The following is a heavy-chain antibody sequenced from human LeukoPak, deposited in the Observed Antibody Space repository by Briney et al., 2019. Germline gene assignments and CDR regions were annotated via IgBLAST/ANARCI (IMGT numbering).Heavy chain of an antibody. V-gene: IGHV1-18*04. J-gene: IGHJ4*02. D-gene: IGHD2-2*01. Sequence: ASVKVSCKGSGFTFTNYGISWVRQAPGQGLEWMGWISNYNAKTNSAQQFQGRVTMTTDSSTSTVFMELRSLRSDDTAVYYCARAPGPVVVPAAPFDYWGQGTLVTVSS. CDR2: ISNYNAKT. CDR1: GFTFTNYG. CDR3: ARAPGPVVVPAAPFDY.